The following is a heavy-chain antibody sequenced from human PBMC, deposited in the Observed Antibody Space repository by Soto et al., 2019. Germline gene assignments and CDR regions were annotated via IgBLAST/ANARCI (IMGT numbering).Heavy chain of an antibody. CDR2: IIPIFGTA. J-gene: IGHJ6*02. V-gene: IGHV1-69*13. D-gene: IGHD5-18*01. CDR1: GGTFSSYA. CDR3: GGGGYSYGRYGMDV. Sequence: GASVKVSCKASGGTFSSYAISWVRQAPGQGLEWMGGIIPIFGTANYAQKFQGRVTITADESTSTAYMELSSLRSEDTAVYYCGGGGYSYGRYGMDVWGQGTTVTVSS.